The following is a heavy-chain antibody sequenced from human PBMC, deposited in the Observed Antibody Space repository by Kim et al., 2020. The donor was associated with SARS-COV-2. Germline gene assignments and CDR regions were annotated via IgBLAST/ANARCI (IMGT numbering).Heavy chain of an antibody. Sequence: SETLSLTCAVYGGSFSGYYWSWIRQPPGKGLEWIGEINHSGSTNYNPSLKSRVTISVDTSKNQFSLKLSSVTAADTAVYYCARGGRRYCSGGSCRNWFDPWGQGTLVTVSS. CDR2: INHSGST. V-gene: IGHV4-34*01. D-gene: IGHD2-15*01. J-gene: IGHJ5*02. CDR3: ARGGRRYCSGGSCRNWFDP. CDR1: GGSFSGYY.